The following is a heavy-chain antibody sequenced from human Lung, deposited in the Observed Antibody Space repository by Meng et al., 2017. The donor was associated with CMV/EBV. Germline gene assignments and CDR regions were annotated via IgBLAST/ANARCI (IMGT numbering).Heavy chain of an antibody. V-gene: IGHV1-2*06. CDR3: TREGFDY. J-gene: IGHJ4*02. CDR1: GYTFNDYW. Sequence: QAQLMQSGVEVKKPGTSVKLSCKTSGYTFNDYWIHWVRQAPGQGLEWMGRIKPSTGDTSYAQKFRGRLTVTRDTPISTVYMEVNSLTSDDTAVYYCTREGFDYWGQGALVTVSS. CDR2: IKPSTGDT.